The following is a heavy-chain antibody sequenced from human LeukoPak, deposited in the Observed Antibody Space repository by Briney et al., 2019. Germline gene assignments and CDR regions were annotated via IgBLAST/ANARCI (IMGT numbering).Heavy chain of an antibody. CDR2: ITGNGGST. Sequence: PGGSLRLSCAASGITFTTYAMSWVRQAPGKGLEWVSVITGNGGSTDYADSLKGRFTISRDNSKNTLYLQINSLRAEDTAVYYCAKAVTTIVPHYWGQGTLVTVSS. CDR1: GITFTTYA. V-gene: IGHV3-23*01. CDR3: AKAVTTIVPHY. J-gene: IGHJ4*02. D-gene: IGHD4-17*01.